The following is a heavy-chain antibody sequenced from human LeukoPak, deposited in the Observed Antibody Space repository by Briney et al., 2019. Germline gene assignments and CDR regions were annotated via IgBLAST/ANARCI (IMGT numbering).Heavy chain of an antibody. CDR1: GGSISSYY. V-gene: IGHV4-59*08. Sequence: SETLSLTCSVSGGSISSYYWSWIRQPPGKGLEWIGYIYYSGTTNYNPSLKSRVTISVDTSKNQFSLKLTSVTAADTAVYYCARQNPAAAGQGLDYWGQGTLVTVSS. D-gene: IGHD6-13*01. CDR2: IYYSGTT. CDR3: ARQNPAAAGQGLDY. J-gene: IGHJ4*02.